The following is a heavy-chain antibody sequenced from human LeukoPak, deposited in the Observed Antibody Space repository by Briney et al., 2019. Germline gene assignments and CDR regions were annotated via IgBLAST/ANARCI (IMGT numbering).Heavy chain of an antibody. V-gene: IGHV3-7*01. CDR2: MNQDGSAK. Sequence: PGGSLRLSCAASGFTFSDSWMSRVRQAPGKGLEWVANMNQDGSAKDYVDSVKGRFTISRDNARNSLYLQMSSLRAEDTAVHYCATYTHWVAGDVWGQGTTVTVSS. CDR3: ATYTHWVAGDV. CDR1: GFTFSDSW. D-gene: IGHD3-16*01. J-gene: IGHJ6*02.